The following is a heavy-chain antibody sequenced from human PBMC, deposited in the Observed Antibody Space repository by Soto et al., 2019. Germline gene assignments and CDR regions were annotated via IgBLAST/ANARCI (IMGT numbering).Heavy chain of an antibody. CDR3: ASKDKSGYFNWFDS. J-gene: IGHJ5*01. Sequence: PGESLKISCRTSGYRFTSYWIAWVRQMPGKGLEWMGIIFPSDSDTRYSPSFQGQVTISADRSTSTVFLQWASLKASDTAVYFCASKDKSGYFNWFDSWGQGTLVTVSS. V-gene: IGHV5-51*01. CDR1: GYRFTSYW. CDR2: IFPSDSDT. D-gene: IGHD3-22*01.